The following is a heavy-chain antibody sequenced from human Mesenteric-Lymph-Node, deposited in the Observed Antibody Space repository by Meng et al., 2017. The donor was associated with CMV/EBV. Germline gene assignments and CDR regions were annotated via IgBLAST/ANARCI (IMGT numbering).Heavy chain of an antibody. V-gene: IGHV3-7*01. CDR1: GFTFSSAW. J-gene: IGHJ4*02. D-gene: IGHD7-27*01. CDR3: AAWGGGRTY. CDR2: INPAGTEG. Sequence: GESLKISCTASGFTFSSAWMNWVRQTPDKGLEWVANINPAGTEGISVDSLKGRFTIPRDNAKNSLYLQMSSLRVEDTAVYYCAAWGGGRTYWGQGTLVTVSS.